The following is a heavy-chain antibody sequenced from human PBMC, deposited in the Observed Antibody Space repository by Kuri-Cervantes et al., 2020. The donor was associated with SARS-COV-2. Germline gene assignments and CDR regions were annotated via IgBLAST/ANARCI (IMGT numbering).Heavy chain of an antibody. D-gene: IGHD3-3*01. CDR2: IYYTGKT. CDR3: ARQDYDFWTGDHDF. V-gene: IGHV4-39*01. J-gene: IGHJ4*02. Sequence: LSLTCTVSGGSISSSRYYWGWIRQPPGKRLEWIGSIYYTGKTFYSPPLKTRVTISVDPSKNQFSLKLTSVTAADTAVYYCARQDYDFWTGDHDFWGQGNLVTVSS. CDR1: GGSISSSRYY.